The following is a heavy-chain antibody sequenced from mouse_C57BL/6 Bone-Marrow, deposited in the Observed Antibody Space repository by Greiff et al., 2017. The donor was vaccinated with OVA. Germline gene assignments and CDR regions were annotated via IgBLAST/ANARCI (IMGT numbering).Heavy chain of an antibody. CDR3: ARCYDYDVSAY. D-gene: IGHD2-4*01. Sequence: EVKVVESGGGLVKPGGSLKLSCAASGFTFSDYGMHWVRQAPEKGLEWVAYISSGSSTIYYADTVKGRFTISRDNAKNTLFLQMTCLRSEDTAMYCCARCYDYDVSAYWGQGTLVTVSA. CDR1: GFTFSDYG. V-gene: IGHV5-17*01. CDR2: ISSGSSTI. J-gene: IGHJ3*01.